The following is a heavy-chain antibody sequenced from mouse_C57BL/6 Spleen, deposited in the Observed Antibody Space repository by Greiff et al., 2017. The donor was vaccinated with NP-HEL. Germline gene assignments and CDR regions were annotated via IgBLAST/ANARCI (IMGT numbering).Heavy chain of an antibody. Sequence: EVMLVESGGGLVQPGGSLKLSCAASGFTFSDYYMYWVRQTPEKRLEWVAYISNGGGSTYYPDTVKGRFTISRDNAKNTLYLQMSRLKSEDTAMYYCARLWDLNGNYWYFDVWGTGTTVTVSS. CDR3: ARLWDLNGNYWYFDV. V-gene: IGHV5-12*01. D-gene: IGHD2-1*01. CDR1: GFTFSDYY. CDR2: ISNGGGST. J-gene: IGHJ1*03.